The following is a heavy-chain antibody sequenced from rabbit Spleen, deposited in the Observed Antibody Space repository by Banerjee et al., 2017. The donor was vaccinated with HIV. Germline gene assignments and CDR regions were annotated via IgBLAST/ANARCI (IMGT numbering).Heavy chain of an antibody. D-gene: IGHD1-1*01. CDR3: ARDQYTSSRGYFNL. CDR2: IAGSSSGFT. CDR1: GFSFSTSDY. V-gene: IGHV1S40*01. J-gene: IGHJ4*01. Sequence: QSLEESGGDLIKPGASLTLTCTASGFSFSTSDYICWVRQAPGKGLEWISCIAGSSSGFTYSATWAKGRFTCSKTSSTTVTLQMTSLTAADTATYFCARDQYTSSRGYFNLWGPGTLVTVS.